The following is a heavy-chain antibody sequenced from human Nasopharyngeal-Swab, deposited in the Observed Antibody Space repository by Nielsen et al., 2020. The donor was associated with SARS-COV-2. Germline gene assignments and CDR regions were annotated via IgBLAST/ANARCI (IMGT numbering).Heavy chain of an antibody. J-gene: IGHJ5*02. CDR3: ARDRGIAVANNWFDP. CDR1: GFTFSSYA. D-gene: IGHD6-19*01. Sequence: GGSLRLSCAASGFTFSSYAMHWVRQAPGKGLEWVAVISYDGSNKYYADSVKGRFTISRDNSKNTLYLQMNSLRAEDTAVYYCARDRGIAVANNWFDPWGQGTLVTVSS. V-gene: IGHV3-30*04. CDR2: ISYDGSNK.